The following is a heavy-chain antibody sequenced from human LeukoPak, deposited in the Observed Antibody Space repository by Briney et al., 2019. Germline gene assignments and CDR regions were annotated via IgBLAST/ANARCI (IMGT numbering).Heavy chain of an antibody. Sequence: GGSLRLSCAASGFTFSSYAMSWVRQAPGRGLEWVSTISDSGGSTYYADSVKGRFTISRDNSKNTLYLQMNSLRAEDTAVYYCAKESGDDSSGYYEVFDYWGQGTLVTVSS. CDR3: AKESGDDSSGYYEVFDY. D-gene: IGHD3-22*01. V-gene: IGHV3-23*01. CDR2: ISDSGGST. J-gene: IGHJ4*02. CDR1: GFTFSSYA.